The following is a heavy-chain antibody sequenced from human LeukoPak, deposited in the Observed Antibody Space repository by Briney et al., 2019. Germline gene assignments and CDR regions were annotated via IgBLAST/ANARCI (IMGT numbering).Heavy chain of an antibody. CDR1: GGTFSSYA. Sequence: ASVKVSCKASGGTFSSYAISWVRQAPGQGLEWMGGIIPIFGTANYAQKFQGRVTITTDESTSTAYMELSSLRSEDTAVYYCARVRGSWYRGDAFDIWGQGTMVTVSS. V-gene: IGHV1-69*05. CDR3: ARVRGSWYRGDAFDI. D-gene: IGHD6-13*01. J-gene: IGHJ3*02. CDR2: IIPIFGTA.